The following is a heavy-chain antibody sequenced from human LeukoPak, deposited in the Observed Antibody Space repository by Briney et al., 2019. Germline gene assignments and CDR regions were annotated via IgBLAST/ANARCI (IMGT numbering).Heavy chain of an antibody. D-gene: IGHD1-1*01. Sequence: GGSLRLSCAASGFTFSSYSMNWVRQAPGKGLEWVSSISSSSSYIYYADSVKGRFTISRDNAKNPLYLQMNSLRAEDTAVYYCARDRATKLGQFNWFDPWGQGTLVTVSS. CDR3: ARDRATKLGQFNWFDP. CDR2: ISSSSSYI. V-gene: IGHV3-21*01. J-gene: IGHJ5*02. CDR1: GFTFSSYS.